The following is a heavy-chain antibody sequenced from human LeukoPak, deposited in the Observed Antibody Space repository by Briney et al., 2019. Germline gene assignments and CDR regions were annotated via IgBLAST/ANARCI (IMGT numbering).Heavy chain of an antibody. D-gene: IGHD2-2*01. Sequence: PSETLSLTCAVYGGSFSGYYWSWIRQPPGKGLEWIGEINHSGSTNYNPSLKSRVTISVDTSKNQFSLKLSSVTAADTAVYYCARVVVGYCSSTSCRISPRYYYYSMDVWGQGTTVTVSS. CDR2: INHSGST. CDR3: ARVVVGYCSSTSCRISPRYYYYSMDV. J-gene: IGHJ6*02. CDR1: GGSFSGYY. V-gene: IGHV4-34*01.